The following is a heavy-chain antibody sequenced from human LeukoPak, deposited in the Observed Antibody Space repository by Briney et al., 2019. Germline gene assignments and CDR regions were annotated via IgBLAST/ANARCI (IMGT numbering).Heavy chain of an antibody. J-gene: IGHJ4*02. CDR3: ARGGGEHPSYYFGY. V-gene: IGHV4-61*02. CDR2: IYTSGST. Sequence: SETLSLTCTVSGGSISSGSYYWSWIRQPAGKGLEWIGRIYTSGSTNYNPSLKSRVTISVDTSKNQFSLKLSSVTAADTAVYYCARGGGEHPSYYFGYWGQGTLVTVSS. D-gene: IGHD6-6*01. CDR1: GGSISSGSYY.